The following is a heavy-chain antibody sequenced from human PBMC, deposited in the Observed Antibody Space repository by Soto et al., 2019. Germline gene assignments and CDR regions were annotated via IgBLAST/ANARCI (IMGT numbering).Heavy chain of an antibody. D-gene: IGHD6-19*01. J-gene: IGHJ6*02. CDR3: ARGTWAVGPAYYYGMDV. CDR2: ISAYNGNT. CDR1: GYTFTSYG. Sequence: QVQLVQSGAEVKKPGASVKVYCKASGYTFTSYGISWVRQAPGQGLEWMGWISAYNGNTNYAQKLQGRVTMTTDTSTSTAYMELRSLRSDDTAVYYCARGTWAVGPAYYYGMDVWGQGTTVTVSS. V-gene: IGHV1-18*01.